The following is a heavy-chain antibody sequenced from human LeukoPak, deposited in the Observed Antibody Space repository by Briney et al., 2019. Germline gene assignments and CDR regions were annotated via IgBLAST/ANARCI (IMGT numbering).Heavy chain of an antibody. CDR3: ARQGTYSSAIGMGY. CDR1: GYAFNNHY. J-gene: IGHJ4*02. CDR2: INPSGGST. D-gene: IGHD6-19*01. V-gene: IGHV1-46*02. Sequence: ASVKVSCKASGYAFNNHYMYWVRQAPGQGLEWMGVINPSGGSTSYAQKFQGRVTMTRDTSTRTVYMEVNSLRSEDTAVYYCARQGTYSSAIGMGYWGQGTLVTVSS.